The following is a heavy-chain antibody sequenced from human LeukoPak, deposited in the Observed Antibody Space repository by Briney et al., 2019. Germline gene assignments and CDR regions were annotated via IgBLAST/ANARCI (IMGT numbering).Heavy chain of an antibody. V-gene: IGHV1-69*04. CDR2: IIPILGIA. J-gene: IGHJ5*02. CDR3: ARDRVAVAGFSWFDP. D-gene: IGHD6-19*01. Sequence: SVKVSCKASGGTFSSYAISWARQAPGQGLEWMGRIIPILGIANYAQKFQGRVTITADKSTSTAYMELSSLRSEDTAVYYCARDRVAVAGFSWFDPWGQGTLVTVSS. CDR1: GGTFSSYA.